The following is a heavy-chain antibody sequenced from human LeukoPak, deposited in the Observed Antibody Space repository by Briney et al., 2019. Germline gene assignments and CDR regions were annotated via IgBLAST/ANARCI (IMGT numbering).Heavy chain of an antibody. Sequence: SGGSLRLSCAASGFTFSIYSMNWVRQAPGKGLEWISYISTSSSTKYYADSVKGRFTISRDNSKNTLYLQMNSLRAEDTAVYYCAKDGGPSYYDILTGYYFPLFFDYWGQGTLVTVSS. D-gene: IGHD3-9*01. CDR1: GFTFSIYS. V-gene: IGHV3-48*01. CDR3: AKDGGPSYYDILTGYYFPLFFDY. CDR2: ISTSSSTK. J-gene: IGHJ4*02.